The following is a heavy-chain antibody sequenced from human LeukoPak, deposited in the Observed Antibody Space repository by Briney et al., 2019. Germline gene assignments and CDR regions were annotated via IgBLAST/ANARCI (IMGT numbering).Heavy chain of an antibody. D-gene: IGHD3-3*01. J-gene: IGHJ4*02. CDR1: GYTFTSYG. Sequence: GASVKVSCKASGYTFTSYGISWVRQAPGQGLEWMGWISAYNGNTNYAQKLQGRVTMTTDTSTSTAYMELRSLRSDDTAVYYCARVLGYDFWSGYEFDYWGQGTLVTVSS. CDR2: ISAYNGNT. V-gene: IGHV1-18*01. CDR3: ARVLGYDFWSGYEFDY.